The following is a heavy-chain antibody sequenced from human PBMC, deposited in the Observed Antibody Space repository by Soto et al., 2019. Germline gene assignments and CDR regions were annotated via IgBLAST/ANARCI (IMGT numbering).Heavy chain of an antibody. CDR2: ISTYNGNT. J-gene: IGHJ4*02. D-gene: IGHD4-17*01. CDR3: ARDGYGDYGY. CDR1: GYTFTSNG. V-gene: IGHV1-18*01. Sequence: QVQLVQSGAEVKKPGTSVKVSCKASGYTFTSNGISWVRQAPGQGLEWMGWISTYNGNTNYAQKLQGTVNMTRDTSTSRAYMELRDLRSDDTAVYYCARDGYGDYGYWGQGSLVTVSS.